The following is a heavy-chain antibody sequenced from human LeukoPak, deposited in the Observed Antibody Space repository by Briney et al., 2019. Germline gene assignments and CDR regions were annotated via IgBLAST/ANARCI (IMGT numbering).Heavy chain of an antibody. D-gene: IGHD1-1*01. V-gene: IGHV3-23*01. Sequence: QPGGSLRLSCAASGFTFSSHALTWVRQTRGKGLDWVSSISVASTPYYFDYVKGRFTISRDNSKNTLYLQMNSLEVEDTALYYCVKCILDNCREGFDIWGQGTMVTVSS. CDR3: VKCILDNCREGFDI. J-gene: IGHJ3*02. CDR1: GFTFSSHA. CDR2: ISVASTP.